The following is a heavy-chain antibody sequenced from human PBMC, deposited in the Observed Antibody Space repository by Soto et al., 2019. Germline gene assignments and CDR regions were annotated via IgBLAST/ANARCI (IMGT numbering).Heavy chain of an antibody. J-gene: IGHJ3*02. CDR3: ARDYNWNDVSAAFDI. D-gene: IGHD1-20*01. CDR1: GGTFSSYT. CDR2: IIPILGIA. Sequence: QVQPVQSGAEVKKPGSSVKVSCKASGGTFSSYTISWVRQAPGQGLEWMGRIIPILGIANYAQKFQGRVTITADKSTSTAYMELSSLRSEDTAVYYCARDYNWNDVSAAFDIWGQGTIVTVSS. V-gene: IGHV1-69*08.